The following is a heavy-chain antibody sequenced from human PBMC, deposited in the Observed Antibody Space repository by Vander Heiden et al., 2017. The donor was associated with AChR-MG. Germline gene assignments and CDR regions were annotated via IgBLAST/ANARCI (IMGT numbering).Heavy chain of an antibody. J-gene: IGHJ4*02. V-gene: IGHV3-13*01. CDR2: IGTAGDT. CDR3: ARGSGITGTKGLDY. CDR1: GFTFSSYD. D-gene: IGHD1-20*01. Sequence: EVQLVASGGGLVQPGGSLRLSCAASGFTFSSYDMHWVRQATGKGLEWVSAIGTAGDTYYPGSVKGRFTISRENAKNSLYLQMNSLRAGDTAVYYCARGSGITGTKGLDYWGQGTLVTVSS.